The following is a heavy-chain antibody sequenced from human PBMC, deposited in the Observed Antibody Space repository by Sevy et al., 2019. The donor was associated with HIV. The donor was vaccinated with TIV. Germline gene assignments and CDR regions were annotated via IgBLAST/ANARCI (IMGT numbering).Heavy chain of an antibody. CDR3: AKEEQWLVGGYYYYGMDV. D-gene: IGHD6-19*01. J-gene: IGHJ6*02. Sequence: GGSLRLSCAASGFTFSSYGMHWVHQAPGKGLEWVAVISYDGSNKYYADSVKGRFTISRDNSKNTLYLQMNSLRAEDTAVYYCAKEEQWLVGGYYYYGMDVWGQGTTVTVSS. CDR2: ISYDGSNK. CDR1: GFTFSSYG. V-gene: IGHV3-30*18.